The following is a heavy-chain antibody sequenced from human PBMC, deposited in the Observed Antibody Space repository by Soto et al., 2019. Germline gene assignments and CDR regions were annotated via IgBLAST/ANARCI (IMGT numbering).Heavy chain of an antibody. D-gene: IGHD1-26*01. J-gene: IGHJ3*02. V-gene: IGHV4-34*01. CDR2: INQSGST. Sequence: QVQLQQWGAGLLKPSETLSLTCTVSGGSFSGYYWSWIRQPPGKGLEWIGEINQSGSTNYNPSLKGRVMTSVDTSKNQSSLKLSSVTAADTAVYYCARYSTAQWELGFMAFDIWGQGTMVTVSS. CDR1: GGSFSGYY. CDR3: ARYSTAQWELGFMAFDI.